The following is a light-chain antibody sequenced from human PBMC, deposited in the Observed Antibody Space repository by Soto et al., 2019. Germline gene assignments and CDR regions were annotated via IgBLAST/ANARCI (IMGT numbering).Light chain of an antibody. CDR1: QGISNY. V-gene: IGKV1-9*01. CDR3: QQRSDWFT. CDR2: RAS. J-gene: IGKJ5*01. Sequence: LTQSAGTLSASLGDRVTITSRASQGISNYLAWYQQKPGKAPKLLIFRASNLETGVPSRFSGSGSGTDFTLTISSLEPEDFGLYYCQQRSDWFTFGQGTRLEIK.